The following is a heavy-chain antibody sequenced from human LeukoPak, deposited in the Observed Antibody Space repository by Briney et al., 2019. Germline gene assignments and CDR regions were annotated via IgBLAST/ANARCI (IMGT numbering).Heavy chain of an antibody. D-gene: IGHD4-11*01. J-gene: IGHJ3*02. V-gene: IGHV3-21*01. CDR2: ISGSGGST. CDR1: GFTFSSYS. CDR3: ARATPPDAFDI. Sequence: GGSLRLSCAASGFTFSSYSMNWVRQAPGKGLEWVSAISGSGGSTYYADSVKGRFTISRDNAKNSLYLQMNSLRAEDTAVYYCARATPPDAFDIWGQGTMVTVSS.